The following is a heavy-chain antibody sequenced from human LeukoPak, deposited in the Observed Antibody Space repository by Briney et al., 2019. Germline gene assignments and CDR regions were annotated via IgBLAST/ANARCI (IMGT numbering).Heavy chain of an antibody. CDR1: GFTFSSYA. V-gene: IGHV3-49*03. J-gene: IGHJ4*02. CDR2: NRSKAYGGTT. Sequence: GGSLRLSCAASGFTFSSYAMSWFRQAPGKGLEWVGFNRSKAYGGTTEYAASVKGRFTISRDDSKSIAYLQMNSLKTEDTAVYYCTRDLPGRGYSYGFLGFSLDYWGQGTLVTVSS. CDR3: TRDLPGRGYSYGFLGFSLDY. D-gene: IGHD5-18*01.